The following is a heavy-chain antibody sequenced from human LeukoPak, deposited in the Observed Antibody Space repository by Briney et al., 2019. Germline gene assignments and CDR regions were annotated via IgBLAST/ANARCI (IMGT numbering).Heavy chain of an antibody. CDR1: GFTFSSYD. CDR3: ASGLIVVVTYAFDI. J-gene: IGHJ3*02. Sequence: GGSLRLSCAASGFTFSSYDMHWVRQAPAKGLEWVAVIWYDGSSKYYADSVKGRFTISRDNSKNTLYLQMNSLRAEDTAVYYCASGLIVVVTYAFDIWGQGTMVTVSS. CDR2: IWYDGSSK. V-gene: IGHV3-33*01. D-gene: IGHD3-22*01.